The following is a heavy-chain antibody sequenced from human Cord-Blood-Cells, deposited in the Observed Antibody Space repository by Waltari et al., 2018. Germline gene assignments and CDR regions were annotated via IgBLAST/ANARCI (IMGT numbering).Heavy chain of an antibody. J-gene: IGHJ3*02. Sequence: QVQLVQSGAEVKKPGASVKVSCKASGYTFTGYYMHWVRQAPGQGLEWMGRIKPNSDGTNYAQKFQGRVTMTRDTSISTAYMELSRLRSDDTAVYYCARARCTGGVCYDAFDIWGQGTMVTVSS. CDR3: ARARCTGGVCYDAFDI. CDR2: IKPNSDGT. CDR1: GYTFTGYY. V-gene: IGHV1-2*06. D-gene: IGHD2-8*02.